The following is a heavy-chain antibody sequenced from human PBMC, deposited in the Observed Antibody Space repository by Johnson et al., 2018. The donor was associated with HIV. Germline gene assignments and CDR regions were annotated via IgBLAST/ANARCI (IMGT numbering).Heavy chain of an antibody. CDR1: GFTFSSYP. J-gene: IGHJ3*02. CDR3: ASSARGVIGAFDI. D-gene: IGHD3-10*01. Sequence: MQLVESGGGLVQPGGSLRLSCAASGFTFSSYPMHWVRQAPGKGLEWVSVIYSGGSTYYADSVKGRFTISRDNSKNTLYLQMGSLRAEDMAVYYCASSARGVIGAFDIWGQGTMVTVSS. V-gene: IGHV3-66*01. CDR2: IYSGGST.